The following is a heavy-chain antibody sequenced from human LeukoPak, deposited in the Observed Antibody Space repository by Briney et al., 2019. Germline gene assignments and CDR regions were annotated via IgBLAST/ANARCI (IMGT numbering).Heavy chain of an antibody. D-gene: IGHD2-15*01. J-gene: IGHJ4*02. CDR2: ISGGGAST. CDR1: GFTFSSYS. Sequence: QPGESLRLSCVASGFTFSSYSLYWVRQAPGKGLQFVSAISGGGASTYYADSVKGRFSISRDNSKNTLYLQMGSLRAEDMAVYYCARAVGYCSGGSCHRFDYWGQGTLVTVSS. CDR3: ARAVGYCSGGSCHRFDY. V-gene: IGHV3-64*02.